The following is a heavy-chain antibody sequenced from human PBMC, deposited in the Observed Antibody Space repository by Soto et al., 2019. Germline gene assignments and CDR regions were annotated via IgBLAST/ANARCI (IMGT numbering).Heavy chain of an antibody. CDR3: VCGGNFFVY. CDR1: GFTFSTYW. V-gene: IGHV3-7*01. CDR2: LDQDGSER. D-gene: IGHD3-16*01. Sequence: EVQRVESGGGLVQPGGSLRLSCAASGFTFSTYWMTWIRRPPGKGLEWVANLDQDGSERYYVDSVRGRFTISRDNAKNSLYLQMNSLRAEDTAVYYCVCGGNFFVYWGQGTLVTVSP. J-gene: IGHJ4*02.